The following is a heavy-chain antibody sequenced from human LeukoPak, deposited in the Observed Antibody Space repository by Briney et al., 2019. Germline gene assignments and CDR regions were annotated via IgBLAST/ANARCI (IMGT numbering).Heavy chain of an antibody. CDR3: ARDLYGDYEGPFDY. CDR2: INHSGST. J-gene: IGHJ4*02. Sequence: SETLSLTCAVYGGSFSGYYWSWIRQPPGKGLEWIGEINHSGSTNYSPSLKSRVTISVDTSKNQFSLKLSSVTAADTAVYYCARDLYGDYEGPFDYWGQGTLVTVSS. CDR1: GGSFSGYY. V-gene: IGHV4-34*01. D-gene: IGHD4-17*01.